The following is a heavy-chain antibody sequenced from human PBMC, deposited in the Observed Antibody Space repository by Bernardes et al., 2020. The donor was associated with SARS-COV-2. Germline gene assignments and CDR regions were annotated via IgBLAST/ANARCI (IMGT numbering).Heavy chain of an antibody. V-gene: IGHV4-34*01. Sequence: SETLSLTCAVYGGSFSGYYWSWIRQPPGKGLEWIGEINHSGSTNYNPSLKSRVTISVDTSKNQFSLKLSSVTAADTAVYYCARVLLGYSYGYGAPNYYYYMDVWGKGTTVTVSS. CDR3: ARVLLGYSYGYGAPNYYYYMDV. CDR1: GGSFSGYY. J-gene: IGHJ6*03. CDR2: INHSGST. D-gene: IGHD5-18*01.